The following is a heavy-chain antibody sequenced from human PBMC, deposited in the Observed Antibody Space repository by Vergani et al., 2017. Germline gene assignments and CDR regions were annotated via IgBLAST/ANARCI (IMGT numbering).Heavy chain of an antibody. CDR1: GYTFTGYY. CDR3: AREVRVAVAANNWFDP. D-gene: IGHD6-19*01. Sequence: QVQLVQSGAEVKKPGASVKVSCKASGYTFTGYYMHWVRQAPGQGREWMGWINPNSGGTNYAQKFQGRVTMTRDTSISTAYMELSRLRSDDTAVYYCAREVRVAVAANNWFDPWGQGTLVTVSS. V-gene: IGHV1-2*02. CDR2: INPNSGGT. J-gene: IGHJ5*02.